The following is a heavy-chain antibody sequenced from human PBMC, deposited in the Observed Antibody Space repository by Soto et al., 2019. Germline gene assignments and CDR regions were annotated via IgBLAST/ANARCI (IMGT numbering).Heavy chain of an antibody. Sequence: ASVKVSCKVSGYTLIELSMHWVRQAPGKGLEWMGRFDPENGERIYAQKFQGRVTMTEDTSTDTAYMELSSLRSEDTAVYYCATDHQWLGDYYYGMDVWGQGTTVTVSS. CDR2: FDPENGER. V-gene: IGHV1-24*01. J-gene: IGHJ6*02. CDR3: ATDHQWLGDYYYGMDV. D-gene: IGHD6-19*01. CDR1: GYTLIELS.